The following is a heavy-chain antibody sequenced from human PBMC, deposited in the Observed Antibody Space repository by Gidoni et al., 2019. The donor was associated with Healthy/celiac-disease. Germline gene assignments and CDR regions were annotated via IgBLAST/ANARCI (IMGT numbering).Heavy chain of an antibody. D-gene: IGHD6-13*01. CDR3: ARVSTRGYSDY. V-gene: IGHV3-21*01. Sequence: EVQLVESGGGLVKPGGALRRSCAASGFTFSSYSMNWVRQAPGKGLEWVSSISSSSSYIYYADSVKGRFTISRDNAKNSLYLQMNSLRAEDTAVYYCARVSTRGYSDYWGQGTLVTVSS. CDR2: ISSSSSYI. J-gene: IGHJ4*02. CDR1: GFTFSSYS.